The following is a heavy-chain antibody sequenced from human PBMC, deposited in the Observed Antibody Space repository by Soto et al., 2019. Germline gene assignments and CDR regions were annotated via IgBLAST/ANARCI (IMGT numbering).Heavy chain of an antibody. D-gene: IGHD2-2*01. Sequence: QVQLVQSGAEVKKPGSSVKVSCKASGGTFSSYAISWVRQAPGQGLEWMGGILPIFGTANYAQKFQGRVPNTADESTSTAYMELSSLRSEDTAVYYCARERVSSTRAPDHYYYGMDVWGQGTTVTVSS. J-gene: IGHJ6*02. CDR1: GGTFSSYA. CDR2: ILPIFGTA. CDR3: ARERVSSTRAPDHYYYGMDV. V-gene: IGHV1-69*01.